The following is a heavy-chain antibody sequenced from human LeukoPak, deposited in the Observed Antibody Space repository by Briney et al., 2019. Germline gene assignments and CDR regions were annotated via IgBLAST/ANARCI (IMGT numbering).Heavy chain of an antibody. CDR2: INNDGSYI. J-gene: IGHJ4*02. Sequence: GGSLRLSCAASGFIFSNSAMNWVRQAPGKGLEWVSSINNDGSYIYYAGSVKGRLTISRDNAKNSLYLQMNSLRAEDTAVYYCARDGYYDILTGYDYWGQGTLVTVSS. V-gene: IGHV3-21*01. D-gene: IGHD3-9*01. CDR3: ARDGYYDILTGYDY. CDR1: GFIFSNSA.